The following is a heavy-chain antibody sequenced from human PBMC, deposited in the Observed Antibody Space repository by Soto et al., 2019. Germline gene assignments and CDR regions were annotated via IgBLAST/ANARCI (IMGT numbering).Heavy chain of an antibody. Sequence: GGSLRLSCAASGFTVSSNYMSWVRQAPGKGLEWVSVIYSGGSTYYADSVKGRFTISRDNSKNTLYLQMNSLRAEDTAVYYCARGTAMVLAAIDYWGQGTLVTVYS. D-gene: IGHD5-18*01. CDR3: ARGTAMVLAAIDY. V-gene: IGHV3-66*01. CDR1: GFTVSSNY. CDR2: IYSGGST. J-gene: IGHJ4*02.